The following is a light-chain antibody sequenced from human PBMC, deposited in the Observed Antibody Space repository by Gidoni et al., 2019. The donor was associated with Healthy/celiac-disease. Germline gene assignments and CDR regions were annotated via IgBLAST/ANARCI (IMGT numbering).Light chain of an antibody. V-gene: IGKV1-39*01. CDR3: QQSYSTPYT. CDR2: AAS. Sequence: DIQMTQSPSSLSASVGDRVTIPCRASQSISSYLNWYQQKPGKAPKLLIYAASSLQSGVPSRFSGSGSWTDFTLTISSLQPEDFATYYWQQSYSTPYTFXXXTKLEIK. CDR1: QSISSY. J-gene: IGKJ2*01.